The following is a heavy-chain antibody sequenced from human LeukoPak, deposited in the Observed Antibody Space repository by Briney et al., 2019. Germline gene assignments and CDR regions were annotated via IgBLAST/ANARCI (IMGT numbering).Heavy chain of an antibody. CDR2: IYTSGST. Sequence: PSQTLSLTCTVSGGSISSGSYYWSWIRQPAGKGLEWIGRIYTSGSTNYNPSLKCRVTISVDTSKNQFSLKLSSVTAADTAVYYCARIPVGASYFDYWGQGTLVTVSS. CDR1: GGSISSGSYY. V-gene: IGHV4-61*02. J-gene: IGHJ4*02. CDR3: ARIPVGASYFDY. D-gene: IGHD1-26*01.